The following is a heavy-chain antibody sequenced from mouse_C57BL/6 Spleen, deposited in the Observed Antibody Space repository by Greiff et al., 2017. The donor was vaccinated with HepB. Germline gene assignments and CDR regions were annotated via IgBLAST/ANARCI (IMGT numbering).Heavy chain of an antibody. Sequence: VQLKESGGGLVKPGGSLKLSCAASGFTFSSYAMSWVRQTPEKRLEWVATISDGGSYTYYPDNVKGRFTISRDNAKNNLYLQMSHLKSEDTAMYYCARDVGYYFDYWGQGTTLTVSS. J-gene: IGHJ2*01. D-gene: IGHD2-2*01. CDR1: GFTFSSYA. V-gene: IGHV5-4*01. CDR3: ARDVGYYFDY. CDR2: ISDGGSYT.